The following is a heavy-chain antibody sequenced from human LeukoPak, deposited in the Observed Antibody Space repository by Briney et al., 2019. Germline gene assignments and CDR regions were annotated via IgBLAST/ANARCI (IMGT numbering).Heavy chain of an antibody. CDR2: ISGSGGST. V-gene: IGHV3-23*01. Sequence: PGGSLRLSCAASGFTFSSYAMSWVRQAPGKGLEWVSAISGSGGSTYYADSVKGRVTIARDNSKNTLYLQMNSLRAEDTAVYYCALLSGDYGYWGQGTLVTVSS. J-gene: IGHJ4*02. D-gene: IGHD4-17*01. CDR3: ALLSGDYGY. CDR1: GFTFSSYA.